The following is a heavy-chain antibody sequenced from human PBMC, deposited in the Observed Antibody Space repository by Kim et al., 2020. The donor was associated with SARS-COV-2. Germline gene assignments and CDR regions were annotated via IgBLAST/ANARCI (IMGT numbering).Heavy chain of an antibody. V-gene: IGHV4-31*03. Sequence: SETLSLTCTVSGGSISSGGYYWSWIRQHPGKGLEWIGYIYYSGSTYYNPSLKSRVTISVDTSKNQFSLKLSSVTAADTAVYYCARGNMVRGVMYYFDYWGQGTLVTVSS. D-gene: IGHD3-10*01. CDR2: IYYSGST. J-gene: IGHJ4*02. CDR3: ARGNMVRGVMYYFDY. CDR1: GGSISSGGYY.